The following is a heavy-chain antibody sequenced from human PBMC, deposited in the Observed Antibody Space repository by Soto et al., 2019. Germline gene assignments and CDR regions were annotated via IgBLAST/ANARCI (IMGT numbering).Heavy chain of an antibody. Sequence: LRLSFAASGFTFSSYGMHWVRQAPGKGLEWVAVISYDGSNKYYADSVKGRFTISRDNSKNTLYMQMNSLRAEDTAVYYCANGPRIAVAGLIFESWGQGTLVTVSS. J-gene: IGHJ4*02. V-gene: IGHV3-30*18. D-gene: IGHD6-19*01. CDR2: ISYDGSNK. CDR1: GFTFSSYG. CDR3: ANGPRIAVAGLIFES.